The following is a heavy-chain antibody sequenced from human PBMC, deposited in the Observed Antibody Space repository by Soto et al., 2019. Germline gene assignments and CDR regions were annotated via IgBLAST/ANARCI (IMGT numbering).Heavy chain of an antibody. Sequence: QVQLQESGPGLVKPSETLSLTCTVSGGPISSYYWSWIRQPPGKGLEWIGYIYYSGSTNYNPSLKSRVTISVDTSKNQFSLKLSSVTAADTAVYYCASGYYYDSSGISDAFDIWGQGTMVTVSS. V-gene: IGHV4-59*01. CDR1: GGPISSYY. D-gene: IGHD3-22*01. J-gene: IGHJ3*02. CDR2: IYYSGST. CDR3: ASGYYYDSSGISDAFDI.